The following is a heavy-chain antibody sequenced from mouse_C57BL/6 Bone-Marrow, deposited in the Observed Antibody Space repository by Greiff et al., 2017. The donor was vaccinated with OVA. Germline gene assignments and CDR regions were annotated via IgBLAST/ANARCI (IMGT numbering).Heavy chain of an antibody. CDR1: GFTFSNYW. Sequence: EVMLVESGGGLVQPGGSMKLSCVASGFTFSNYWMNWVRQSPEQGLEWVAQIRLESDNFATHYEVSVKGRFTISRDDAKCSVYRKMNNLRAEDTVCYYCTGAVVGYWGQGTTLTVSS. CDR3: TGAVVGY. CDR2: IRLESDNFAT. V-gene: IGHV6-3*01. J-gene: IGHJ2*01. D-gene: IGHD1-1*01.